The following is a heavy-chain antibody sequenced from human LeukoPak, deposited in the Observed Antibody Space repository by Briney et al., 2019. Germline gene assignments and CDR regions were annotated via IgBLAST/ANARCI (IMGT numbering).Heavy chain of an antibody. Sequence: GGSLRLSCAASGFTFSSYAMNWARQAPGKGLEWVSGISGRGDTTYYADSVKGRFTISRDNSKNTLYLQMDSLRAEDTALYYCAQVRSLNYYDSSGYYYWGQGTLVTVSS. CDR3: AQVRSLNYYDSSGYYY. CDR2: ISGRGDTT. CDR1: GFTFSSYA. J-gene: IGHJ4*02. D-gene: IGHD3-22*01. V-gene: IGHV3-23*01.